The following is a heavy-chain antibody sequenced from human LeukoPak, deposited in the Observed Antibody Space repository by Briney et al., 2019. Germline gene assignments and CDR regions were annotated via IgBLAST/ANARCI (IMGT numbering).Heavy chain of an antibody. V-gene: IGHV3-33*01. D-gene: IGHD5-18*01. CDR3: ARLSKNYGYTLDY. CDR2: MWDDGSNE. CDR1: GFTFRNYG. Sequence: PGGSLRLSCAASGFTFRNYGMHWVRQAPGKGLEWVAGMWDDGSNEDYADSVKGRFTISRDNSKNTLYLQMSSLRVEDTAVYYCARLSKNYGYTLDYWGQGTLVTVSS. J-gene: IGHJ4*02.